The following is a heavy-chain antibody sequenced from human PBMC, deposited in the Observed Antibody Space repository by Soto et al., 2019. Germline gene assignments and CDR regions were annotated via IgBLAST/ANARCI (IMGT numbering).Heavy chain of an antibody. CDR2: VYSTXRT. Sequence: SETLSLTCSVSGGAISGSYWSWMRQSPGRGVELLGYVYSTXRTNYSPSLRSRVSISVDTSKNEFSLRLSSVTAADTAVYFCARSVAVPGAHIDYWGQGAQVTVSS. V-gene: IGHV4-59*01. CDR1: GGAISGSY. CDR3: ARSVAVPGAHIDY. J-gene: IGHJ4*02. D-gene: IGHD6-19*01.